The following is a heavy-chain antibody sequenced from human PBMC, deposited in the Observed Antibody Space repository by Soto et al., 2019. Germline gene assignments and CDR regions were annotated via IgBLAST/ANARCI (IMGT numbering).Heavy chain of an antibody. CDR3: AKDRPRRTSGYFFDY. D-gene: IGHD1-1*01. J-gene: IGHJ4*02. Sequence: ASVKVSCKASGYTFTSYYMHWVRQAPGQGLEWMGIINPSGGSTSYAQKFQGRVTMTRVTSTSTVYMELSSLRSEDTAVYYCAKDRPRRTSGYFFDYWGQGTPVTVSS. V-gene: IGHV1-46*01. CDR1: GYTFTSYY. CDR2: INPSGGST.